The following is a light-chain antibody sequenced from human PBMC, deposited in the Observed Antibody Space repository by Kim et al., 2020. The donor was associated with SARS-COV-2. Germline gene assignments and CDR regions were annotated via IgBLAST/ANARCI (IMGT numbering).Light chain of an antibody. J-gene: IGLJ3*02. V-gene: IGLV1-40*01. CDR3: QSYDSSLSDSWV. CDR1: SSNIGSYD. Sequence: QSVLTQPHSVSGAPGQRVTISCTGSSSNIGSYDVHWYQHLPGIAPKLLIYGDRNRPSGVPDRFSGSKSDTSASLAITGLQPEDEADYYCQSYDSSLSDSWVFGGGTQLTVL. CDR2: GDR.